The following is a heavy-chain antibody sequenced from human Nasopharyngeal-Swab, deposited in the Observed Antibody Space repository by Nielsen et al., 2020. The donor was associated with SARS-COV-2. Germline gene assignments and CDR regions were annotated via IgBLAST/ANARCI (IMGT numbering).Heavy chain of an antibody. CDR1: GFTFSDYY. J-gene: IGHJ4*02. V-gene: IGHV3-11*01. Sequence: GESLKISCAASGFTFSDYYMSWIRQAPGKGLEWLSYISSTGNTIYYADSVEGRFTISRDNAKNSLYLQISSLRVEDTAVYFCARIAVSTDFDYWGQGTLVTVSS. D-gene: IGHD2-21*01. CDR2: ISSTGNTI. CDR3: ARIAVSTDFDY.